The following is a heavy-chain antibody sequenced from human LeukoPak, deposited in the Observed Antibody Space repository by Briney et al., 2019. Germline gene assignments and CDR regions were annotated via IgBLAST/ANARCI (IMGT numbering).Heavy chain of an antibody. J-gene: IGHJ4*02. D-gene: IGHD1-14*01. V-gene: IGHV3-33*01. Sequence: GGSLRLSCAGSGFTFGGYGMHWFRQTPGKGLEWVAVIAYDGSRAFYADSVKGRFTISSDNSKNTMSVLMDDLRAEDTAVYYCTRYNNDHFDYWGQGTLVTVSS. CDR1: GFTFGGYG. CDR2: IAYDGSRA. CDR3: TRYNNDHFDY.